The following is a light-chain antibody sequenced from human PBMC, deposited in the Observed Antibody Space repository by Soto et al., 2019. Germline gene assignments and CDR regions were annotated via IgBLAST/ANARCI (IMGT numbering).Light chain of an antibody. CDR3: LRRSSCPPIT. Sequence: EIVLTQSPATLSLSPGESATLFCRASQSVSNYLAWYQQKPGQAPRLLIYDASNRAIGIPARFTGSGSGADFTLTVCSLEPADCAVDYCLRRSSCPPITFGQGTRLEIK. CDR1: QSVSNY. J-gene: IGKJ5*01. CDR2: DAS. V-gene: IGKV3-11*01.